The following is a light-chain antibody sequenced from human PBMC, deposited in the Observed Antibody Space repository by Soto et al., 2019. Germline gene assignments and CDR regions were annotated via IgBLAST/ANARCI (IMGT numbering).Light chain of an antibody. CDR3: QQYNNGPPWT. CDR2: GAS. V-gene: IGKV3-15*01. CDR1: QSVSSN. J-gene: IGKJ1*01. Sequence: EMVSKQCRATLSVSPGERATLSCRASQSVSSNLAWYQQKPGQAPRLLIYGASTRATGIPARFSGSGSGTEFTLTISSLQSEDFAVYYCQQYNNGPPWTFGQGTKV.